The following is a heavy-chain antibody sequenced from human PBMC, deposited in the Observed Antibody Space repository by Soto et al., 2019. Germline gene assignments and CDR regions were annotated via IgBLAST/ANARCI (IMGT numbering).Heavy chain of an antibody. Sequence: GGSLRLSCAASGFTFSGSAMHWVRQASGKGLEWVGRIRSKDNSYATAYAASVKGRFTISRDDSKNTAYLQMNSLKTEDTAVYYCTVSRGYSYGPLDYYYGMDVWGQGTTVTVSS. CDR3: TVSRGYSYGPLDYYYGMDV. CDR2: IRSKDNSYAT. J-gene: IGHJ6*02. D-gene: IGHD5-18*01. CDR1: GFTFSGSA. V-gene: IGHV3-73*01.